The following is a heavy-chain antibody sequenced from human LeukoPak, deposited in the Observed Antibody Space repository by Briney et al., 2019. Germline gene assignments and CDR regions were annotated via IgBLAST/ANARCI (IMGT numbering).Heavy chain of an antibody. D-gene: IGHD2-2*01. CDR3: ARWSFDSLPARGYMDV. CDR1: GFTFSSYG. Sequence: PGGSLRLSCAASGFTFSSYGMSWVRQAPGKGLEWVSAISGSGGSTYYADSVKGRFTISRDNSKNTLYLQMNSLRAEDTAVYYCARWSFDSLPARGYMDVWGKGTTVTISS. V-gene: IGHV3-23*01. CDR2: ISGSGGST. J-gene: IGHJ6*03.